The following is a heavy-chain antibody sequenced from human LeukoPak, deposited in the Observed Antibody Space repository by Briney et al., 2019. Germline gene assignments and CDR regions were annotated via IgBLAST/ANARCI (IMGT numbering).Heavy chain of an antibody. D-gene: IGHD3-10*01. CDR2: ISGSGGST. Sequence: GGSLRLSCAASGFTFSSYAMSWVRQAPGKGLEWVSAISGSGGSTYYADSVKGRFTISRDNSKNTLYLQMNSLRAEDTAVYYCAKDLRDGWFGRYYFDYWGQGTLVTVSS. V-gene: IGHV3-23*01. J-gene: IGHJ4*02. CDR1: GFTFSSYA. CDR3: AKDLRDGWFGRYYFDY.